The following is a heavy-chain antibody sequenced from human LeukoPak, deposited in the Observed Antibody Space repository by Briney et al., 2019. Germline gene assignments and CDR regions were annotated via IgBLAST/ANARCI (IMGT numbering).Heavy chain of an antibody. J-gene: IGHJ4*02. CDR3: ARDKGGYNYEYYFDS. CDR1: GFTFSRYS. V-gene: IGHV3-21*06. D-gene: IGHD5-18*01. CDR2: ISTVSSYK. Sequence: GGSLRLSCAASGFTFSRYSMSSVCQAPGKGLEWVASISTVSSYKYYADLVMGRFTISRDNAQDSLYLPMYSLRAEQPDVRLCARDKGGYNYEYYFDSWGQGALVTVSS.